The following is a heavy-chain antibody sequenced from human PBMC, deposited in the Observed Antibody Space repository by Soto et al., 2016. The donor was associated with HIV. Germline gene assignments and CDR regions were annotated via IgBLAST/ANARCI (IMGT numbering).Heavy chain of an antibody. V-gene: IGHV1-2*02. CDR2: INPNSGGT. D-gene: IGHD2-15*01. CDR1: GYTFTNYG. CDR3: ARVRSGILSGSTGDAFDI. Sequence: QVQLVQSGAEVKKPGASVKVSCKASGYTFTNYGISWVRQAPGQGLEWMGWINPNSGGTNYAQKFQGRVTMTRDTSISTAYMELSRLRSDDTAVYYCARVRSGILSGSTGDAFDIWGQGTMVTVSS. J-gene: IGHJ3*02.